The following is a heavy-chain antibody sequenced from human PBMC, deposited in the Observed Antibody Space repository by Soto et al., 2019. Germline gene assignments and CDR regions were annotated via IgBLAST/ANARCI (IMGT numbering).Heavy chain of an antibody. CDR3: ARDLGVVVPAAATNWFDP. V-gene: IGHV3-11*01. CDR1: GFTFSDYY. J-gene: IGHJ5*02. D-gene: IGHD2-2*01. CDR2: ISSSGSTI. Sequence: QVQLVESGGGLVKPGGSLRLSCAASGFTFSDYYMSWIRQAPGKGLEWVSYISSSGSTIYYADSVKGRFTISRDNAKNSLYLQMNSLRAEDTAVHYCARDLGVVVPAAATNWFDPWGQGTLVTVSS.